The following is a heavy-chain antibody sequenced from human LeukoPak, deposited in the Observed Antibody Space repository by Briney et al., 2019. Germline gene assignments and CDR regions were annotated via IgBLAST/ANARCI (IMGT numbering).Heavy chain of an antibody. CDR1: GFTVSSNY. D-gene: IGHD5-24*01. V-gene: IGHV3-53*01. CDR3: ARGGDGYNRYFDY. Sequence: GGSLRLSCAASGFTVSSNYMSWVRQAPGKGLEWVSVIYGGGGTYYADSVKGRFTVSRDNSKNTLYLQMNSLTAEDTGVYYCARGGDGYNRYFDYWGQGTLVTVSS. CDR2: IYGGGGT. J-gene: IGHJ4*02.